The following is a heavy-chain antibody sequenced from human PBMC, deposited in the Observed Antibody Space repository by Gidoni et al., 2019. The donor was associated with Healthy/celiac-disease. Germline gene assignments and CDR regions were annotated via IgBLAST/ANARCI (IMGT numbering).Heavy chain of an antibody. Sequence: QVQLVQSGAEVKKPGSSVKFSCKASGGTFSSYAISWVRQAPGQGLEWMGGIIPIFGTANYAQKFQGRVTITADESTSTAYMELSSLRSEDTAVYYCARESKLIGDFSGSNPFQHWGQGTLVTVSS. V-gene: IGHV1-69*01. CDR2: IIPIFGTA. J-gene: IGHJ1*01. CDR1: GGTFSSYA. CDR3: ARESKLIGDFSGSNPFQH. D-gene: IGHD1-26*01.